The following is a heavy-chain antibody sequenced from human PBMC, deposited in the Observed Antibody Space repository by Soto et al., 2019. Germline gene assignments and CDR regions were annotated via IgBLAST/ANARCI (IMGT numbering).Heavy chain of an antibody. Sequence: QVQLVQSGAEVKKPGSSVKVSCKASGDTFRSYAISWVRQAPGQGLDWMGGIIPFFNTSNYAQKFQGRVTISADESTSTAYMELSSLRSEDTAMYYCARESAYGGNPLAFEYWGQGTLVTVSS. D-gene: IGHD1-26*01. CDR2: IIPFFNTS. CDR3: ARESAYGGNPLAFEY. J-gene: IGHJ4*02. CDR1: GDTFRSYA. V-gene: IGHV1-69*01.